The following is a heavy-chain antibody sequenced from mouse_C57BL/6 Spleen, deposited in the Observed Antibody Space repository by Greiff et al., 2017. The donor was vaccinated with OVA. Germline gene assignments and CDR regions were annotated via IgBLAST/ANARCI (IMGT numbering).Heavy chain of an antibody. CDR3: ARKEGYYYAMDY. CDR1: GFSLTSYG. J-gene: IGHJ4*01. CDR2: IWSGGST. V-gene: IGHV2-2*01. Sequence: VKLVESGPGLVQPSQSLSITCTVSGFSLTSYGVHWVRQSPGKGLEWLGVIWSGGSTDYNAAFISRLSISKDNSKCQVFFKMNSLQADDTAIYYCARKEGYYYAMDYWGQGTSVTVSS.